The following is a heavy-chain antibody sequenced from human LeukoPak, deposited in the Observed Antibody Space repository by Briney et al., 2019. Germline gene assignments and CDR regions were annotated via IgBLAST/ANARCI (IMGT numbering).Heavy chain of an antibody. D-gene: IGHD5-18*01. J-gene: IGHJ3*02. V-gene: IGHV3-23*01. Sequence: PGGSLRLSCAASGITFSSYGMSWVRQAPGKGLEWVSSISSTGGTTYYADSVKGRFTISRDNSKNTLYLQMNSLRAEDTAVYYCAKDLIQLWLGPGGDAFDIWGQGTMVTVSS. CDR1: GITFSSYG. CDR3: AKDLIQLWLGPGGDAFDI. CDR2: ISSTGGTT.